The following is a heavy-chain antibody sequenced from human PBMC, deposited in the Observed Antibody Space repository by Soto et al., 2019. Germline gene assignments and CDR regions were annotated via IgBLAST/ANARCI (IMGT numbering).Heavy chain of an antibody. D-gene: IGHD2-2*01. CDR3: ARDTTPYYYYGMDV. V-gene: IGHV1-46*01. CDR1: GYTFTNYY. J-gene: IGHJ6*02. CDR2: INPSGGST. Sequence: ASVKVSCKASGYTFTNYYIHWVRQAPGQGLEWMGRINPSGGSTNYAQKFQGRVSMTRDTSTSTAYMELRSLRSDDTAVYYCARDTTPYYYYGMDVWGQGTTVTVSS.